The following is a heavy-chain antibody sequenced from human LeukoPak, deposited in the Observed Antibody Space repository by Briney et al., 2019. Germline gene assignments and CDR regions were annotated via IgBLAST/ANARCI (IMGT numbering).Heavy chain of an antibody. CDR3: AGGGLDV. CDR2: IKSKTDGGTT. V-gene: IGHV3-15*01. D-gene: IGHD6-13*01. J-gene: IGHJ6*02. Sequence: GGSLRLSCTASGFTVSSNYMSWVRQAPGKGLDWVGRIKSKTDGGTTDYTAPVKGRFTISRDDSKNTLYLQMNSLKTEDTAVYYCAGGGLDVWGQGTTVTVSS. CDR1: GFTVSSNY.